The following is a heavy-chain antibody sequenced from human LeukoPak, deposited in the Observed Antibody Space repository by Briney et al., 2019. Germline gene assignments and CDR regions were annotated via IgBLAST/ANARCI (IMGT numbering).Heavy chain of an antibody. D-gene: IGHD2-15*01. V-gene: IGHV3-11*01. CDR1: GFTFSDYY. J-gene: IGHJ4*02. Sequence: KSGGSLRLSCAASGFTFSDYYMGWIRQAPGKGLEWLSYISISGSTIYYADSVKGRFTISRDNAKNSLYLQMNSLRAEDTAVYFCASGVVLAANFDYWGQGTLVTVSS. CDR2: ISISGSTI. CDR3: ASGVVLAANFDY.